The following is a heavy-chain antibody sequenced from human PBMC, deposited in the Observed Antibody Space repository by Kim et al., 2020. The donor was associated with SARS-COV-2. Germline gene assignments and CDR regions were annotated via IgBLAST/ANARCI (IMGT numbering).Heavy chain of an antibody. CDR2: INPSGGST. CDR1: GYTFTSYY. Sequence: ASVKVSCKASGYTFTSYYMHWVRQAPGQGLEWMGIINPSGGSTSYAQKFQGRVTMTRDTSTSTVYMELSSLRSEDTAVYYCARDLVPEQTYYYDSSGRGNWFDPWGQGTLVTVSS. D-gene: IGHD3-22*01. CDR3: ARDLVPEQTYYYDSSGRGNWFDP. J-gene: IGHJ5*02. V-gene: IGHV1-46*01.